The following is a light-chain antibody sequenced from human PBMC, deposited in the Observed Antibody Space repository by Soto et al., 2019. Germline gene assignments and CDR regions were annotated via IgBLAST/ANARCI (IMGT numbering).Light chain of an antibody. CDR1: QGIRDD. CDR3: LQDYIYPWT. CDR2: AAS. J-gene: IGKJ1*01. Sequence: AIQMTQSPSSLSASVGDRVTITCRASQGIRDDLAWYQQKPGKAPKLLIYAASSLQSGVPSRFSGSGSGTDFTLTINSLQPEDFATDYCLQDYIYPWTFGQGTKVEIK. V-gene: IGKV1-6*01.